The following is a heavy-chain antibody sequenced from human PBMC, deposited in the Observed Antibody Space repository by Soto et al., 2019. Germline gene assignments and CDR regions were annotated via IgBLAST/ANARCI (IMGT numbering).Heavy chain of an antibody. V-gene: IGHV3-23*01. CDR2: LTGGGDNP. J-gene: IGHJ4*02. CDR1: GFAFSNYA. Sequence: GGSLRLSXAVSGFAFSNYAMSWVRQSPGKGLEWISSLTGGGDNPHYAESVKGRFTISRDNSKSTLFLQINSLSDGDTAVYYCARGGSGWYPFDYWGQGTLVTVSS. D-gene: IGHD6-19*01. CDR3: ARGGSGWYPFDY.